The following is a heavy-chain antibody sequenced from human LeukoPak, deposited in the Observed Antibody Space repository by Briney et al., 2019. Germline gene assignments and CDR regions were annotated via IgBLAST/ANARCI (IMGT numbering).Heavy chain of an antibody. V-gene: IGHV3-23*01. CDR3: AKAPLLRFLEWLLYYFDY. CDR1: GFTFSSYG. Sequence: GSLRLSCAASGFTFSSYGMSGVRQAPGKGLEWVSAISCSGGSTYYADSVKGRFTISRDNSKNTLYLQMNSLRAEDTAVYYCAKAPLLRFLEWLLYYFDYWGQGTLVTVSS. CDR2: ISCSGGST. J-gene: IGHJ4*02. D-gene: IGHD3-3*01.